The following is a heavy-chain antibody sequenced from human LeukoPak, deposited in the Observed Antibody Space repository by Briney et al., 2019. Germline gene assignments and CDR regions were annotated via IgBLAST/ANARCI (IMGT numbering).Heavy chain of an antibody. Sequence: SQTLSLTCTVSGGSISSGSYYWSWIRQHPGKGLEWIGYIYYSGSTYYNPSLKSRVTISVDTSKNQFSLKLSSVTAADTAVYYCARARQDDFDYWGQGTLVTVSS. V-gene: IGHV4-31*03. CDR3: ARARQDDFDY. CDR2: IYYSGST. J-gene: IGHJ4*02. CDR1: GGSISSGSYY.